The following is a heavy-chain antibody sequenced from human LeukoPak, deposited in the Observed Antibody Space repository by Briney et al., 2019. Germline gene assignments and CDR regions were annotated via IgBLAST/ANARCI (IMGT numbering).Heavy chain of an antibody. CDR1: GYKFTDDY. V-gene: IGHV1-2*02. Sequence: ASVKVSCKASGYKFTDDYMHWVRQAPGQGLEFMGWINPDSGFTNYAQKFKGRVTMTRDTSISTAYLEVRSLTSDDTAVYYCVPTAEASTSWWKVWGQGTLVTVSS. CDR3: VPTAEASTSWWKV. D-gene: IGHD2-15*01. CDR2: INPDSGFT. J-gene: IGHJ4*02.